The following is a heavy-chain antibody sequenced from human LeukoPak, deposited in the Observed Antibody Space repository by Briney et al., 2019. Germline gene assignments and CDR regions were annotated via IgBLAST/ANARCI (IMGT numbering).Heavy chain of an antibody. CDR1: GFTFSSYW. CDR3: ARDLDYYESVGYYGY. CDR2: INHNGNVN. D-gene: IGHD3-22*01. J-gene: IGHJ4*02. V-gene: IGHV3-7*03. Sequence: GGSLRLSCAASGFTFSSYWMNWARQAPGKGLEWVASINHNGNVNYYVDSVKGRFTISRDNAKNSLYLQMNSLRAEDTAVYYCARDLDYYESVGYYGYWGQGTLVTVSS.